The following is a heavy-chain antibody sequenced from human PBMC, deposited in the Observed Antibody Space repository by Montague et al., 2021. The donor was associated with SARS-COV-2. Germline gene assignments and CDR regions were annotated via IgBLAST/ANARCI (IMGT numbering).Heavy chain of an antibody. CDR3: VATYNGNWYYFDY. V-gene: IGHV4-39*01. Sequence: SETLSLTCSVSGGSFSSGDSYWVCHPQAPGKGLEWNVDHHDAASAYYNPSLRSRVTISADTSKNQFSLKLNSVTAADTAVYYCVATYNGNWYYFDYWGQGTLVTVSS. CDR2: HHDAASA. CDR1: GGSFSSGDSY. D-gene: IGHD6-13*01. J-gene: IGHJ4*02.